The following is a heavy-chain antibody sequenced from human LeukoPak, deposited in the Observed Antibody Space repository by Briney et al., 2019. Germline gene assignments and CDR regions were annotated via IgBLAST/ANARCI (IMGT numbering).Heavy chain of an antibody. CDR1: GGSISSSSYY. J-gene: IGHJ4*02. D-gene: IGHD3-22*01. V-gene: IGHV4-39*07. CDR3: ARGAHYYDSSGYLMPLNY. Sequence: PSETLSLTCTVSGGSISSSSYYWGWIRQPPGKGLEWIGSIYYSGSTNCNPSLKSRVTISVDTSKNQFSLKLSSVTAADTAVYYCARGAHYYDSSGYLMPLNYWGQGTLVTVSS. CDR2: IYYSGST.